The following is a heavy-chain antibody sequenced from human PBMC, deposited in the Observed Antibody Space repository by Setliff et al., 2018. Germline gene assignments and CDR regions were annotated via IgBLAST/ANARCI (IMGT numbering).Heavy chain of an antibody. J-gene: IGHJ3*02. CDR3: ARGPTTSVAGGAFDI. CDR1: GFTFSSYW. Sequence: GASLKLSCAASGFTFSSYWMNWVRRAPGKGLEWVANIKQGGSEKYYVDSVKGRFTISRDNAKNSLYLQMNILRAEDTAVYYCARGPTTSVAGGAFDIWGQGTKVTVSS. CDR2: IKQGGSEK. V-gene: IGHV3-7*01. D-gene: IGHD3-10*01.